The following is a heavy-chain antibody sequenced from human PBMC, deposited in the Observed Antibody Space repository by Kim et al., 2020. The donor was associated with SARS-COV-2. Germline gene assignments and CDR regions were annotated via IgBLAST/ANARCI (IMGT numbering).Heavy chain of an antibody. J-gene: IGHJ2*01. CDR1: GGSISSGGYY. CDR3: ARDRLAATQSGWYFDL. CDR2: IYYSGST. V-gene: IGHV4-31*03. Sequence: SETLSLTCTVSGGSISSGGYYWSWIRQHPGKGLEWIGYIYYSGSTYYNPSLKSRVTISVDTSKNQFSLKLSSVTAADTAVYYCARDRLAATQSGWYFDLWGRGTLVTVSS. D-gene: IGHD2-15*01.